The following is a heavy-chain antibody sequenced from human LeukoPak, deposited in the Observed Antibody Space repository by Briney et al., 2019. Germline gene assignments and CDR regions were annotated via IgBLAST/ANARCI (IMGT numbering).Heavy chain of an antibody. V-gene: IGHV1-18*01. CDR1: GYTFTSYG. CDR3: ARASRSDYDILTGSVNYYFDY. D-gene: IGHD3-9*01. Sequence: RASVKVSCKASGYTFTSYGVSWVRQAPGQGLEWMGRISAYSGNTNYAQKLQGRVTMTTDTSTSTAYMELRSLRSDDTAVYYCARASRSDYDILTGSVNYYFDYWGQGTLVTVSS. J-gene: IGHJ4*02. CDR2: ISAYSGNT.